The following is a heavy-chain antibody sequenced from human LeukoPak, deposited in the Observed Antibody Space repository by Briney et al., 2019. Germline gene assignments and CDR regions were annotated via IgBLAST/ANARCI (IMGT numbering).Heavy chain of an antibody. V-gene: IGHV1-46*01. CDR1: GYTFTTYS. D-gene: IGHD2-2*01. CDR2: INPSGGST. Sequence: ASVKVSCKASGYTFTTYSMHWVRQAPGLGLEWMGVINPSGGSTTYAQKFQGRVTMTRDTSTSTVYMELSSLRSEDTAVYYCASGEYCSSTSCYSVAYWGQGTLVTVSS. J-gene: IGHJ4*02. CDR3: ASGEYCSSTSCYSVAY.